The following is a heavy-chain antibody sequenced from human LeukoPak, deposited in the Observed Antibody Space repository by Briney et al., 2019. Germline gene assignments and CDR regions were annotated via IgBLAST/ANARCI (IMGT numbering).Heavy chain of an antibody. D-gene: IGHD7-27*01. J-gene: IGHJ4*02. CDR1: GGSISSGGYS. CDR3: AREANWGFDY. CDR2: IYHSGST. Sequence: PSETLSLTCAVSGGSISSGGYSWSWLRQPPGKGLEWIGYIYHSGSTYYNPSLKSRVTISVDRSKNQFSLKLSSVTAADTAVYYCAREANWGFDYWGQGTLVTVSS. V-gene: IGHV4-30-2*01.